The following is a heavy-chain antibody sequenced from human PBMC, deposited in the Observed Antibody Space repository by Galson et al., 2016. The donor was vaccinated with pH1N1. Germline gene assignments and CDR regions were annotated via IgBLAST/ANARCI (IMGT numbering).Heavy chain of an antibody. CDR1: GGTFSDSP. Sequence: SVKVSCKASGGTFSDSPISWVRQAPGQGLEWMGGIIPLFGTTNYAQKFRGRVTITADESTSTAYMELSSLRYEDTAVYCCARDLGVVPAATSWFDPWGQGTLVSVSS. CDR2: IIPLFGTT. D-gene: IGHD2-2*01. V-gene: IGHV1-69*13. CDR3: ARDLGVVPAATSWFDP. J-gene: IGHJ5*02.